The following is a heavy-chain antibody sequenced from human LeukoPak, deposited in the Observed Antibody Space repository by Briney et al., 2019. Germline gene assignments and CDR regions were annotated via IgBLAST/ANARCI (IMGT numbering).Heavy chain of an antibody. D-gene: IGHD6-19*01. V-gene: IGHV3-23*01. J-gene: IGHJ4*02. CDR1: GFTFNSYA. CDR2: ISGSGFST. Sequence: GGSLRLSCTASGFTFNSYAMSWARQAPGKGLEWVSSISGSGFSTYYADSVKGRFTISRDNSKNTLYLLMTSLRDEDTAVYYCAKDIQWLGHWGQGTLVTVSS. CDR3: AKDIQWLGH.